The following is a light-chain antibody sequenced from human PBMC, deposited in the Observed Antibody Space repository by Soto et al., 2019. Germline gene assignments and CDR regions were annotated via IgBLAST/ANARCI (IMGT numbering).Light chain of an antibody. CDR2: AAS. CDR3: QKYNSTPQT. J-gene: IGKJ1*01. Sequence: DIQMTQSPSSLSASVEDRVTITCRESQGIGNELAWFQQKPGQVPKLLIYAASTLKSGVPSRFSGSGSGTAFTLTISSLQPEDVATYYCQKYNSTPQTFGPGTKVEIK. CDR1: QGIGNE. V-gene: IGKV1-27*01.